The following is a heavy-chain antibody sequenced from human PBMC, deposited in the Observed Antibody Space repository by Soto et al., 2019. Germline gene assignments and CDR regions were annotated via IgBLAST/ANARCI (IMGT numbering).Heavy chain of an antibody. D-gene: IGHD1-26*01. V-gene: IGHV4-34*01. CDR1: GGSFSGYY. J-gene: IGHJ4*02. Sequence: SETLSLTCAVYGGSFSGYYWSWIRQPPGKGLEWIGEINHSGSTNYNPSLKSRVTISVDTSKNQFSLKLSSVTAADTAVYYCARVVGATRDIDFWGQGTLVTVSS. CDR3: ARVVGATRDIDF. CDR2: INHSGST.